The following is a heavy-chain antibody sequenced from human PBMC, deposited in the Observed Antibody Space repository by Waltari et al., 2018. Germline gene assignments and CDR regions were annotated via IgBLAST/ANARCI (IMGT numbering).Heavy chain of an antibody. CDR3: ARDNGALWIQNNYYFDY. CDR2: IWYDGSNK. Sequence: QVQLVESGGGVVQPGRSLRLSCAASGFTFSSYGMHWVRQAPGKGLEWVAVIWYDGSNKYEADSVKGRFTISRDNSKNTLYLQMNSLRAEDTAVYYCARDNGALWIQNNYYFDYWGQGTLVTVSS. V-gene: IGHV3-33*01. CDR1: GFTFSSYG. D-gene: IGHD2-21*01. J-gene: IGHJ4*02.